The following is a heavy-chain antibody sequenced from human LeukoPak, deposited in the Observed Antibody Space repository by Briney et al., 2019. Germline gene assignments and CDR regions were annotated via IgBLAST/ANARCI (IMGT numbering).Heavy chain of an antibody. CDR1: GGSISSYY. V-gene: IGHV4-59*12. D-gene: IGHD6-13*01. CDR2: IHYSGNT. CDR3: ARGIAAAATGWFDP. J-gene: IGHJ5*02. Sequence: PSETLSLTCTVSGGSISSYYWSWIRQPPGKGLEWIGYIHYSGNTNYNPSLKSRVTISVDTSKNQFSLQLNSVTPEDTAVYYCARGIAAAATGWFDPWGQGTLVTVSS.